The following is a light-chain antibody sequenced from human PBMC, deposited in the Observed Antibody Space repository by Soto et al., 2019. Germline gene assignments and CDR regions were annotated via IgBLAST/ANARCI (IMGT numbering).Light chain of an antibody. CDR2: DTN. V-gene: IGLV7-46*01. J-gene: IGLJ1*01. CDR3: VLSYSGGRLYV. Sequence: QAVVTQEPSLTVSPGGTVTLTCGSSTGAVTSGHYPYWFQQKPGQAPRTLIYDTNNKHSWTPARFSGSLLGGKAALTLSGAQPEDEADYYCVLSYSGGRLYVFGTGTKVTVL. CDR1: TGAVTSGHY.